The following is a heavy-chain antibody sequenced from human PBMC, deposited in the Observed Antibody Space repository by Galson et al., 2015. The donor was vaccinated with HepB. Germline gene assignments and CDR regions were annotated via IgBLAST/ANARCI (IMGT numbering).Heavy chain of an antibody. CDR2: ISYDGSNK. Sequence: SLRLSCAASGFTFSSYAMHWVRQAPGKGLEWVAVISYDGSNKYYADSVKGRFTISRDNSKNTLYLQMNSLRAEDTAVYYCARDLRTMVRGDILNYWGQGTLVTVSS. D-gene: IGHD3-10*01. CDR1: GFTFSSYA. CDR3: ARDLRTMVRGDILNY. V-gene: IGHV3-30*04. J-gene: IGHJ4*02.